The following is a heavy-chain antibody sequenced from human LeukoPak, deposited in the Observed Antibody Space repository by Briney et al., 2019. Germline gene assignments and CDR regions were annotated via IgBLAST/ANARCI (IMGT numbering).Heavy chain of an antibody. V-gene: IGHV3-30*09. J-gene: IGHJ4*02. Sequence: PGGSLRLSCAASGVSFGTFAMHWARQAPGKGLEWVASISYDGNRQFFADSVKGRFAVSKDRSNNTLYLQMNSLSREDTAVYYCARVQGGRLYSSLPYWGQGALVTVSS. D-gene: IGHD6-13*01. CDR1: GVSFGTFA. CDR3: ARVQGGRLYSSLPY. CDR2: ISYDGNRQ.